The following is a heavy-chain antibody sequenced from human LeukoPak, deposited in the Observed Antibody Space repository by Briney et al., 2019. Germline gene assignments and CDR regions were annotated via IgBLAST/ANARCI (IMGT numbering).Heavy chain of an antibody. J-gene: IGHJ6*03. CDR2: ISGSGGST. D-gene: IGHD6-13*01. CDR3: ARAGYSSSWYNYYYYMDV. CDR1: GFTFSSYA. Sequence: GGSLRLSCAASGFTFSSYAMSWVRQAPGKGLEWVSAISGSGGSTYYADSVKGRFTISRDNSKNTLYLQMNSLRAEDTAVYYCARAGYSSSWYNYYYYMDVWGKGTTVTVSS. V-gene: IGHV3-23*01.